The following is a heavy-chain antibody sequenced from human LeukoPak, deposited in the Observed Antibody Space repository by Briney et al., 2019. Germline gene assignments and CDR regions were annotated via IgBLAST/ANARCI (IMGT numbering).Heavy chain of an antibody. CDR2: ISYDGSKK. D-gene: IGHD3-9*01. V-gene: IGHV3-30*18. CDR3: AKEVNFDWLGPGDF. CDR1: GFIFSSYG. J-gene: IGHJ4*02. Sequence: PGGSLRLSCAASGFIFSSYGMHWVRQAPGKGLEWVAVISYDGSKKYYADSMKGRFTISRDNSKNTLYLQMNSLRAEDTAVYYCAKEVNFDWLGPGDFWGQGTLVTVSS.